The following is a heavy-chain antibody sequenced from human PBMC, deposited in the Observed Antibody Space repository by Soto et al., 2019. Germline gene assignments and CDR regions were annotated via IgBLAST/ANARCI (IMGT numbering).Heavy chain of an antibody. Sequence: EVQLVESGGGLVKPGGSLRLSCAASGLTFSNAWMSWVRQAPGKGLEWVGRVESKTDSETTNYAAPVKGRFTISRDDSENTLYLKMNSLKTEDTAVYYCTANVGQSSLGFGSWGQGTLVTVSA. CDR2: VESKTDSETT. J-gene: IGHJ5*02. CDR1: GLTFSNAW. CDR3: TANVGQSSLGFGS. D-gene: IGHD3-16*01. V-gene: IGHV3-15*04.